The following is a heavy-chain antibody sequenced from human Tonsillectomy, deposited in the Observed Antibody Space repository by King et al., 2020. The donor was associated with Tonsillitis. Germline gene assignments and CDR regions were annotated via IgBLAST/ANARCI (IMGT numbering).Heavy chain of an antibody. V-gene: IGHV3-21*01. CDR2: ISSSGTYI. CDR1: GFTFKNFD. J-gene: IGHJ3*02. CDR3: AKDKGTYYHDNSRRAFDI. D-gene: IGHD3-22*01. Sequence: VQLVESGGGLVKPGGSLRLSCRASGFTFKNFDMSWVRQAPGKGLEWVSSISSSGTYIHYADSLKGRFTISRDNTKNSLYLQMNSLGAEDTAVYYCAKDKGTYYHDNSRRAFDIWGQGTMLTVSS.